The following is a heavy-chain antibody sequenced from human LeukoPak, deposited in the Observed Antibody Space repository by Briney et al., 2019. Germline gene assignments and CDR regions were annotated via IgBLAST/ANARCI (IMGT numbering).Heavy chain of an antibody. Sequence: PGGSLRLSCAASGFTFNRYRMSWVRQAPGKGLEWVANIKQDGSERYYVDSVKGRFTISRDNAKNSLYLQMNSLRAEDTAVYYCAKALTLYSNLDYWGQGTLVTVSS. CDR3: AKALTLYSNLDY. CDR2: IKQDGSER. CDR1: GFTFNRYR. J-gene: IGHJ4*02. D-gene: IGHD4-11*01. V-gene: IGHV3-7*03.